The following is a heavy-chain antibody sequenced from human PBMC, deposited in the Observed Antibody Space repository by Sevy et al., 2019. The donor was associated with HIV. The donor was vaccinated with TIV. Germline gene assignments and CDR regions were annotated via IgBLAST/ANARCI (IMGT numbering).Heavy chain of an antibody. CDR1: GFTFSKYS. CDR2: LSFGCGEI. V-gene: IGHV3-23*01. D-gene: IGHD2-8*01. CDR3: AREGCTKPHDY. J-gene: IGHJ4*02. Sequence: GGSLRVSCAASGFTFSKYSMSWVRQPPGKGLEWVSTLSFGCGEINYADSVKGRLTISRDNSKSSVYLQMNNLRPEDTAVYYCAREGCTKPHDYWGQGTLVTVSP.